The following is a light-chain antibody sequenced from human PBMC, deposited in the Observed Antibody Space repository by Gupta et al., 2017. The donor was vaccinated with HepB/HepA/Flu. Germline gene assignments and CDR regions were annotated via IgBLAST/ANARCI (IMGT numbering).Light chain of an antibody. CDR1: SSDVGGYNY. V-gene: IGLV2-11*01. Sequence: QSALTQPRSVSGSPGQSATISCTGASSDVGGYNYVSWYHQHPGKAPKLMIYDVSKRPSGVPDRFSGSKSGNTASLTISGLQAEDEADYYCCSYAGSYTFWVFGGGTKLTVL. CDR2: DVS. CDR3: CSYAGSYTFWV. J-gene: IGLJ3*02.